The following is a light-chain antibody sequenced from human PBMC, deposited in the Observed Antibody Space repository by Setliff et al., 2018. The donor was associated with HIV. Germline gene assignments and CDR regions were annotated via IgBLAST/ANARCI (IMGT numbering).Light chain of an antibody. J-gene: IGLJ1*01. Sequence: ALTQPASVSGSPGQSITISCTGTSSDIGRYNLVSWYQQYPGKAPKLMIYQATKRPSGVSNRFSGSKSGNTASLTISGLQAEDEADYYCCSNTGSNTFVFGTGTKVTVL. CDR3: CSNTGSNTFV. V-gene: IGLV2-23*02. CDR1: SSDIGRYNL. CDR2: QAT.